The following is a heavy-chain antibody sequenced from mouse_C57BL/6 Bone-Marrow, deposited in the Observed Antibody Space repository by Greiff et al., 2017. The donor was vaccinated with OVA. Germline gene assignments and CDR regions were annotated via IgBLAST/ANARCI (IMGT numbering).Heavy chain of an antibody. CDR1: GFNIKDDY. V-gene: IGHV14-4*01. CDR2: IDPENGDT. CDR3: TLTTVALSGSY. J-gene: IGHJ3*01. D-gene: IGHD1-1*01. Sequence: EVQLQQSGAELVRPGASVKLSCTASGFNIKDDYMHWVKQRPEQGLEWIGWIDPENGDTEYASKFQGKATITADTSSNTAYLQLSSLTSEDTAVYYCTLTTVALSGSYWGQGTLVTVSA.